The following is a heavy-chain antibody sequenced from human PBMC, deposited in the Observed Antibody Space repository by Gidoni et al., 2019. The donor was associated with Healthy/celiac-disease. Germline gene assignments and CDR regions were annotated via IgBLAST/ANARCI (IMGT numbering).Heavy chain of an antibody. CDR1: GFTFSSYA. D-gene: IGHD4-17*01. CDR2: IAYDGSNK. Sequence: QVQLVESGGGVVQPGRSLRLSCAASGFTFSSYAMHWVRQAPGKGLEWVAVIAYDGSNKYYADSVKGRFTISRDNSKNTLYLQMNSLRAEDTAVYYCAREGFYGDYVCDYWGQGTLVTVSS. V-gene: IGHV3-30-3*01. CDR3: AREGFYGDYVCDY. J-gene: IGHJ4*02.